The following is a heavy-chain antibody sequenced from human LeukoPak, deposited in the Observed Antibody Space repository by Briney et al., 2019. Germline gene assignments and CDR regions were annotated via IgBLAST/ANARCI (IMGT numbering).Heavy chain of an antibody. Sequence: GGPLRLSCAASGFTFSSYAMHWVRQAPGKGLEWVAVISYDGSNKYYADSVKGRFTISRDNSKNTLYLQMNSLRAEDTAVYYCARVDSTLFDYWGQGTLVTVSS. D-gene: IGHD2-21*01. V-gene: IGHV3-30-3*01. CDR2: ISYDGSNK. CDR3: ARVDSTLFDY. J-gene: IGHJ4*02. CDR1: GFTFSSYA.